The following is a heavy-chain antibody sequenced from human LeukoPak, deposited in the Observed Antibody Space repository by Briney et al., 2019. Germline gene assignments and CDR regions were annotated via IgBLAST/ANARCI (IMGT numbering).Heavy chain of an antibody. CDR3: VRDKSVWFGELSYTPDYYYYYMDV. CDR2: ISAYNGNT. D-gene: IGHD3-10*01. CDR1: GNTFTNYG. J-gene: IGHJ6*03. Sequence: GASVKVSCKASGNTFTNYGINWVRQAPGQGLEWMGWISAYNGNTNYAQKFQGRVTMTTDTSTSTAYMELRSLRSDDTAVYYCVRDKSVWFGELSYTPDYYYYYMDVWGKGTTVTISS. V-gene: IGHV1-18*01.